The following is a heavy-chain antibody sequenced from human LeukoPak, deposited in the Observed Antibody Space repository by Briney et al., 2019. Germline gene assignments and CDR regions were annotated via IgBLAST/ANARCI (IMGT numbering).Heavy chain of an antibody. CDR1: GGSFSGYY. CDR3: ARQLRYFDWRIDY. J-gene: IGHJ4*02. CDR2: INHSGST. V-gene: IGHV4-34*01. Sequence: PSETLSLTCAVYGGSFSGYYWSWIRQPPGKGLEWIGEINHSGSTNYNPSLKSRVTISVDTSKNQFSLRLSSVTAADTAVYYCARQLRYFDWRIDYWGQGTLVTVSS. D-gene: IGHD3-9*01.